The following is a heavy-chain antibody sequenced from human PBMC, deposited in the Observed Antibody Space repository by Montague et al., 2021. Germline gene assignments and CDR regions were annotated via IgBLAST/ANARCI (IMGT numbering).Heavy chain of an antibody. V-gene: IGHV4-39*01. CDR3: SRGPFFIDSRGDDNFESFDI. CDR1: GVSINNNSFF. CDR2: VYDSGRT. J-gene: IGHJ3*02. Sequence: SETLSLTCTVSGVSINNNSFFWAWICQTTGKGLEWIGSVYDSGRTHYTPSLESRVTIFVDTSKNQFSLNLTSVTAADTSVFYCSRGPFFIDSRGDDNFESFDIWGQGTMVTASS. D-gene: IGHD3-22*01.